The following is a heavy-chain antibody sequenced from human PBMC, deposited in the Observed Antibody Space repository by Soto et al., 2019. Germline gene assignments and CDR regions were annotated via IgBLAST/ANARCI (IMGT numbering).Heavy chain of an antibody. Sequence: PSETLSLTCSIYSGSFSGYYWSWIRQPPGKGLEWIGEISQSGNTNYSPSLKSRVSISIDTSKKQFSLNLASVSAADTAVYYCARAPKVSGSSQTRPDFWGQGTLVTVYS. CDR1: SGSFSGYY. J-gene: IGHJ4*02. CDR2: ISQSGNT. V-gene: IGHV4-34*01. D-gene: IGHD6-6*01. CDR3: ARAPKVSGSSQTRPDF.